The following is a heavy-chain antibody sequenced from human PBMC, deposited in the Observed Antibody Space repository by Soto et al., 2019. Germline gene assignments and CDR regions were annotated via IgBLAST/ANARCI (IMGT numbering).Heavy chain of an antibody. CDR2: MNPNRGNT. D-gene: IGHD2-2*01. CDR1: GYTFTSYD. CDR3: ARRYRSCFDY. V-gene: IGHV1-8*01. J-gene: IGHJ4*02. Sequence: ASVKVSCKAAGYTFTSYDIGWVRQATGQGLEWMGGMNPNRGNTGYAQKFQGRVTMTRNTSTSTAYMELSGLRFEDTAVYYCARRYRSCFDYWGQGTLVTVSS.